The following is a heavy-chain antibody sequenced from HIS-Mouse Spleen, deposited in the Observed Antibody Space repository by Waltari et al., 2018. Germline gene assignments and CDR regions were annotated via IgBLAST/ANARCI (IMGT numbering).Heavy chain of an antibody. J-gene: IGHJ4*02. CDR3: ARAPHDADYGVVFDY. Sequence: QVQLVESGGGVVQPGRSLGLSCAAPGFTFSSSAMHWFRQAPGKGLEWVAVISYDGSNKYYADSVKGRFTISRDNSKNTLYLQMNSLRAEDTAVYYCARAPHDADYGVVFDYWGQGTLVTVSS. CDR1: GFTFSSSA. V-gene: IGHV3-30*04. CDR2: ISYDGSNK. D-gene: IGHD4-17*01.